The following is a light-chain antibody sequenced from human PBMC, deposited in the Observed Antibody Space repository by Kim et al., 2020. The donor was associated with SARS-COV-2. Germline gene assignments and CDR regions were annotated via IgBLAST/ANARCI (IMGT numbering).Light chain of an antibody. CDR2: TNY. CDR3: AVWDDSLNGVV. Sequence: QRDTLSCSGGSSHTGSKAVNWYRGLPGTTPKLLIHTNYQRPSGVPDRFSGSKSDTSASLAISGLQSEDEADYYCAVWDDSLNGVVFGGGTKVTVL. CDR1: SSHTGSKA. J-gene: IGLJ6*01. V-gene: IGLV1-44*01.